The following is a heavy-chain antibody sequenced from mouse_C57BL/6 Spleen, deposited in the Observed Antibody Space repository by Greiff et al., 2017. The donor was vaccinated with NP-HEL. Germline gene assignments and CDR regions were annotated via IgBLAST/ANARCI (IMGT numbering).Heavy chain of an antibody. CDR1: GYTFTDYY. V-gene: IGHV1-26*01. CDR3: SRSAYGYYFYFDY. J-gene: IGHJ2*01. CDR2: INPNNGGT. D-gene: IGHD2-3*01. Sequence: EVQLQQSGPELVKPGASVKISCKASGYTFTDYYMNWVKQSHGKSLEWIGDINPNNGGTSYNQKFKGKATLTVDKSSSTAYMELRSLTSEDSAVYDCSRSAYGYYFYFDYWGQGTTLTVSS.